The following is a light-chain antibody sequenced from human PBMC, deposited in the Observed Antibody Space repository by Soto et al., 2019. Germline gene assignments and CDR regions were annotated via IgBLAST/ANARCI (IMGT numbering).Light chain of an antibody. CDR3: QHYGSSQWT. Sequence: EIVLTQSPGTLSLSPGEGATLSCRASQSVNSNFLAWYQQKPGQAPRLLIYGVSTRATDIPDRFSGSGSGTGFTLTISRLEPEDFAVYYCQHYGSSQWTFGQGTKVEIK. J-gene: IGKJ1*01. CDR1: QSVNSNF. V-gene: IGKV3-20*01. CDR2: GVS.